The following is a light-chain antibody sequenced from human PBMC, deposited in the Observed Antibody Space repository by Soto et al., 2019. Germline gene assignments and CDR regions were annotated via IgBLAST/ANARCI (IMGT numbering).Light chain of an antibody. CDR2: GAS. CDR1: QTVNNNY. CDR3: QQYGSSPWA. V-gene: IGKV3-20*01. J-gene: IGKJ1*01. Sequence: LVLTQSPGTLSLSPGERATLSCRASQTVNNNYLAWYQQIPGQAPRLLISGASGRATGTPDRFSGSASGTDFTLTISRLEHEDFAVYYCQQYGSSPWAVGQGTKVDIK.